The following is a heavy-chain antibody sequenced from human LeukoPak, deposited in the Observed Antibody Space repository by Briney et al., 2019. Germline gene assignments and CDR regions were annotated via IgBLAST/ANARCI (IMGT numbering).Heavy chain of an antibody. CDR1: GGSISSGDYY. CDR2: IYYSGST. J-gene: IGHJ2*01. D-gene: IGHD2-21*02. CDR3: ARDQNAYCGGDCYSYWYFDL. Sequence: SETLSLTCTVSGGSISSGDYYWSWIRQPPGKGLEWFGYIYYSGSTYYNPSLKSRVTISVDTSKNQFSLKLSSVTAADTAVYYCARDQNAYCGGDCYSYWYFDLWGRGTLVTVSS. V-gene: IGHV4-30-4*02.